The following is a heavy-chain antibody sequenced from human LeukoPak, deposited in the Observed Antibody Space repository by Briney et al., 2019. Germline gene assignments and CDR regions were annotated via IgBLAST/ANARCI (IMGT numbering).Heavy chain of an antibody. CDR3: ARGKDIRYYYGSGSYYY. Sequence: SETLSLTCTVSGGSISSYYWSWIRQPPGKGLEWIGYIYYSGSTNYNPSLKSRVTISVDTSKNQFSLKLSSVTAADTAVYYCARGKDIRYYYGSGSYYYWGQGTLVTVSS. CDR2: IYYSGST. D-gene: IGHD3-10*01. V-gene: IGHV4-59*12. CDR1: GGSISSYY. J-gene: IGHJ4*02.